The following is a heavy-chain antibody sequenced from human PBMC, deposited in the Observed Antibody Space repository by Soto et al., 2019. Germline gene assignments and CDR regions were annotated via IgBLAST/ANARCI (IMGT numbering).Heavy chain of an antibody. CDR1: GGSISSYY. D-gene: IGHD6-6*01. J-gene: IGHJ6*02. V-gene: IGHV4-59*01. CDR3: ARAAYSSSPPLLDV. Sequence: QVQLQESGPGLVKPSETLSLTCTVSGGSISSYYWSWSRQPPGKGLEWIGYIYYSGSTNYNPSLKSRVTISVDTSKNQFSLKLSSVTAADTAVYYCARAAYSSSPPLLDVWGQGTTVTVSS. CDR2: IYYSGST.